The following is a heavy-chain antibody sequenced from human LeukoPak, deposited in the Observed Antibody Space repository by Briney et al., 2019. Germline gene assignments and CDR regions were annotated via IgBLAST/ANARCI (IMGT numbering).Heavy chain of an antibody. J-gene: IGHJ4*02. CDR3: AREVFFQFDY. CDR1: GFTFRKYW. V-gene: IGHV3-7*03. CDR2: IAANGYDK. Sequence: QSGGSLRLSCAASGFTFRKYWMAWVRQAPGQGLEWVATIAANGYDKDYEDSLKGRFTISRDNAKSSLSLQIDNLRAEDTALYYCAREVFFQFDYWGQGALVTVSS.